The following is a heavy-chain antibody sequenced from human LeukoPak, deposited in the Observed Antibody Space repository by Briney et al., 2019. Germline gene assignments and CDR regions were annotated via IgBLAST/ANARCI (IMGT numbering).Heavy chain of an antibody. CDR3: ARDLVTVTKGFDI. V-gene: IGHV4-59*11. J-gene: IGHJ3*02. Sequence: SETLSLTCAVSADSFSSHYWTWIRQPPGKGLEWIGYISYIGSTNYNPSLKSRVTISIDTSKNQFSLKLTSVSAADTAVYYCARDLVTVTKGFDIWGQGTMVSVSS. D-gene: IGHD4-17*01. CDR2: ISYIGST. CDR1: ADSFSSHY.